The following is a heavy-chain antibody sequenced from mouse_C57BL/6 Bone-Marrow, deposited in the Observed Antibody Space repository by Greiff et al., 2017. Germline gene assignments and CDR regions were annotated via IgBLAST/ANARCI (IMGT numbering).Heavy chain of an antibody. CDR1: GYTFTSYW. D-gene: IGHD1-1*01. CDR3: ARDYGSSYDWYFDV. J-gene: IGHJ1*03. Sequence: QVQLQQSGAELMKPGASVKLSCKASGYTFTSYWMHWVKQRPGQGLEWIGEIDPSDSYTNYNQKFKGKSTLTVDKSSSTAYMQLSSLTSEDSAVYYCARDYGSSYDWYFDVWGTGTTVTVSS. V-gene: IGHV1-69*01. CDR2: IDPSDSYT.